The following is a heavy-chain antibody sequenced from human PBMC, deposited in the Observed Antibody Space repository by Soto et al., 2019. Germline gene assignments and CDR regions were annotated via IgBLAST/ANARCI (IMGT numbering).Heavy chain of an antibody. CDR2: INHSGST. D-gene: IGHD6-13*01. CDR1: GGSFSGYY. Sequence: SETLSLTCAVYGGSFSGYYWSWIRQPPGKGLEWIGEINHSGSTNYNPSLKSRVTISVDTSKNQFSLKLSSVTAADTAVYYCARGEVAAAGTFLYYYYGMDVWGQGTTVT. CDR3: ARGEVAAAGTFLYYYYGMDV. J-gene: IGHJ6*02. V-gene: IGHV4-34*01.